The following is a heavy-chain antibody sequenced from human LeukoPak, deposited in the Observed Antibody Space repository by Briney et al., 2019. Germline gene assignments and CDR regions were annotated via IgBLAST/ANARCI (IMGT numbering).Heavy chain of an antibody. Sequence: ASVKVSCKVSGDSLSEISVHWIRQAPGRGLEWMGSFESEDGEPVYAQKFQGRVTMTEDTSTDTAYMELSSLRSEDTAVYYCASGNEVTLEGFAMWGQGTMVTVSS. CDR2: FESEDGEP. V-gene: IGHV1-24*01. CDR3: ASGNEVTLEGFAM. CDR1: GDSLSEIS. J-gene: IGHJ3*02. D-gene: IGHD2-8*01.